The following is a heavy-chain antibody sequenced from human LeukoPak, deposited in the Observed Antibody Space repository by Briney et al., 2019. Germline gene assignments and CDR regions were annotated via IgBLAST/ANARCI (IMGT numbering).Heavy chain of an antibody. CDR3: ARLAPGIAAAGTGVLEDY. V-gene: IGHV4-59*08. D-gene: IGHD6-13*01. J-gene: IGHJ4*02. Sequence: SETLSLTCTVSGGSINSYYWSWIRQPPGKGLEWIGSIYHSGSTYYNPSLKSRVTISVDTSKNQFSLKLSSVTAADTAVYYCARLAPGIAAAGTGVLEDYWGQGTLVTVSS. CDR1: GGSINSYY. CDR2: IYHSGST.